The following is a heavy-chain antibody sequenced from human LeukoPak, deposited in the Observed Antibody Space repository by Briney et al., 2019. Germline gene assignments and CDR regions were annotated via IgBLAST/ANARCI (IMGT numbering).Heavy chain of an antibody. J-gene: IGHJ4*02. CDR3: ARHLVGAFDY. Sequence: SETLSLTCTVSGGSISSYYWSWIRQPPGKGLEWIGYIYYSGSTNYNPSLKSRVTISVDTSKNQFSLKLSSVTAADTAVYYCARHLVGAFDYWGQGTLVTVSS. V-gene: IGHV4-59*08. CDR1: GGSISSYY. CDR2: IYYSGST. D-gene: IGHD1-26*01.